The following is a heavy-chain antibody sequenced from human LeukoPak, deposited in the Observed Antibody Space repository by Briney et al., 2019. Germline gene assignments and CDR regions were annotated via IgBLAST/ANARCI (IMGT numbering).Heavy chain of an antibody. V-gene: IGHV3-21*01. J-gene: IGHJ6*02. Sequence: GGSLRLSCAASGFTFSSYSMNWVRQAPGKGLEWVSSISSSSSYVYYADSVKGRFTISRDNAKNSLYLQMNSLRAEDTAVYYCARVIAVAGIPGMDVWGQETTVTVSS. CDR3: ARVIAVAGIPGMDV. CDR1: GFTFSSYS. CDR2: ISSSSSYV. D-gene: IGHD6-19*01.